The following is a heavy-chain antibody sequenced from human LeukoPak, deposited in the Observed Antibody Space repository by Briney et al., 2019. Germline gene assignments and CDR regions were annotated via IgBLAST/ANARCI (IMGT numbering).Heavy chain of an antibody. CDR2: IKQDGSVK. D-gene: IGHD5/OR15-5a*01. V-gene: IGHV3-7*01. Sequence: GGSLRLSCATSGFTFSHYAFHWVRQTPEKGLEFVANIKQDGSVKNYMDSLKGRSTISRDNARESLYLEINSLRADDTAVYYCARDPESSALDLWGQGALVTVSS. CDR1: GFTFSHYA. J-gene: IGHJ5*02. CDR3: ARDPESSALDL.